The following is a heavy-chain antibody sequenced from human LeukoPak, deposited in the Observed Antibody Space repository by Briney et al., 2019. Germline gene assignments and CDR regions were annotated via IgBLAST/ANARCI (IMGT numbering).Heavy chain of an antibody. CDR2: IRYDGSNK. D-gene: IGHD3-22*01. V-gene: IGHV3-30*02. CDR3: ASYDPVLYYFDY. J-gene: IGHJ4*02. CDR1: GFTFSSYG. Sequence: PGGSLRLSCAASGFTFSSYGMHWVRQAPGKGLEWVAFIRYDGSNKYYADSVKGRFTISRDNSKNTLYLQMNSLRAEDTAVYYCASYDPVLYYFDYWGQGTLVTVSS.